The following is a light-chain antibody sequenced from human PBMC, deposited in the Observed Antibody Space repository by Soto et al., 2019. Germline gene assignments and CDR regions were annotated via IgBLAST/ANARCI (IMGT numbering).Light chain of an antibody. Sequence: EIVLTQSPGTLSLSPGDRATLSCRASQSVYSSYLAWYQQKPGQAPRLLIYGPSSRSTGIPDRFSGSGSGTDFALTISRLEPEDFAVYYCQQYGSSPLTFGGGTKVAIK. CDR3: QQYGSSPLT. V-gene: IGKV3-20*01. CDR1: QSVYSSY. CDR2: GPS. J-gene: IGKJ4*01.